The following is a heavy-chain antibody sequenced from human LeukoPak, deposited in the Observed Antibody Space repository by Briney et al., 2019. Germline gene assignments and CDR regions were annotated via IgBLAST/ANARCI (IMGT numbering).Heavy chain of an antibody. CDR2: ISSSGSTI. CDR1: GFTFSTYS. Sequence: PGGSLRLSCSASGFTFSTYSMNWVRQAPGKGLEWVSYISSSGSTIYYADSVKGRFTISRDNAKNSLYLQMNSLRAEDTAVYYCAREGSSGWSVNWFDPWGQGTLVTVSS. J-gene: IGHJ5*02. D-gene: IGHD6-19*01. CDR3: AREGSSGWSVNWFDP. V-gene: IGHV3-48*04.